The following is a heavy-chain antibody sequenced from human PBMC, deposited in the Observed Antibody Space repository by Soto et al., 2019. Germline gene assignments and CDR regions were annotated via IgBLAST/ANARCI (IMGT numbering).Heavy chain of an antibody. CDR1: GLTVSSNY. CDR2: IYSGGST. CDR3: ARDLSSHYGMAV. J-gene: IGHJ6*02. V-gene: IGHV3-66*01. Sequence: GGSLRLSCAASGLTVSSNYMSWVRQAPGKGLEWVSVIYSGGSTYYADSVKGRFTISRDNSKNTLYLQMNSLRAEDTAVYYCARDLSSHYGMAVWGQGTTVTVSS.